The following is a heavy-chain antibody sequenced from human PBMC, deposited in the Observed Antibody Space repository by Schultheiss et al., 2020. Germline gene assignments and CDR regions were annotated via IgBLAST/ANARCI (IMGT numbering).Heavy chain of an antibody. J-gene: IGHJ4*02. CDR2: ISSSSSYI. V-gene: IGHV3-21*01. CDR3: ARAKAYTAMVDY. D-gene: IGHD5-18*01. CDR1: GFTFSDFG. Sequence: GGSLRLSCVAAGFTFSDFGMHWVRQAPGKGLEWVSSISSSSSYIYYADSVKGRFTISRDNAKNSLYLQMNSLRAEDTAVYYCARAKAYTAMVDYWGQGTLVTVSS.